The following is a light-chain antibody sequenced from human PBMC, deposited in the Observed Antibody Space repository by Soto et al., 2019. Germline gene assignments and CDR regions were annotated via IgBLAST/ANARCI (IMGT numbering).Light chain of an antibody. V-gene: IGKV3-11*01. CDR3: HHRSNWL. CDR2: DTS. CDR1: QSLNNH. Sequence: IVLTQSPAILSLSPGERATLSCRASQSLNNHLAWYQHKPGQAPRLLIYDTSNRATGIPARFSGGGSGTEFTLTISSLEPEDSAVYYCHHRSNWLFGGGTKVDIK. J-gene: IGKJ4*01.